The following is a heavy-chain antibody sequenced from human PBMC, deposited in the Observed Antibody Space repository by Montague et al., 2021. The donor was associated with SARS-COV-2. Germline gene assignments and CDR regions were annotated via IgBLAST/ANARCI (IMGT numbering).Heavy chain of an antibody. V-gene: IGHV4-59*01. CDR1: GGSISGYY. D-gene: IGHD5-18*01. Sequence: SETLSLTCTVSGGSISGYYWSWIRQPPGKGLEWIGYIYHSGNTKYNPSLKIRVSISADTSKNQFSLRLSSVTAADTAVYDCAREYRIELWQTNWYFGLWGRGTLVTVSS. CDR3: AREYRIELWQTNWYFGL. CDR2: IYHSGNT. J-gene: IGHJ2*01.